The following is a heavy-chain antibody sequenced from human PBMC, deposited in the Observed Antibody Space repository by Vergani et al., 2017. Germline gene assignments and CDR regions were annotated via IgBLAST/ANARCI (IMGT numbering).Heavy chain of an antibody. D-gene: IGHD3-3*01. CDR2: MNGDGDTI. Sequence: EVELVESGGGLVQPGGSLRLSCAASGFTFNAYWMHWARQVPGKGLVWVSGMNGDGDTISYADSVKGRFTITRDNAKNTLFLKRNSLRAEDTAVYYCARARKFRVGVVWENWFDPGGQGTLVTVSS. J-gene: IGHJ5*02. CDR1: GFTFNAYW. V-gene: IGHV3-74*01. CDR3: ARARKFRVGVVWENWFDP.